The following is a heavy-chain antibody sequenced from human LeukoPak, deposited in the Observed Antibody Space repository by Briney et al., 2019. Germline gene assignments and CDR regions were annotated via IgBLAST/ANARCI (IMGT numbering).Heavy chain of an antibody. J-gene: IGHJ4*02. CDR3: ARAYGIAVAGTDFWDY. D-gene: IGHD6-19*01. Sequence: GGSLRLSCAASGFTFSSYAMHWVRQAPGKGLEWVAVISYDGSNKYYADSVKGRFTISRDNSKNTLYLQMNSLRAEDTAVYYCARAYGIAVAGTDFWDYWGQGTLVTVSS. V-gene: IGHV3-30*04. CDR1: GFTFSSYA. CDR2: ISYDGSNK.